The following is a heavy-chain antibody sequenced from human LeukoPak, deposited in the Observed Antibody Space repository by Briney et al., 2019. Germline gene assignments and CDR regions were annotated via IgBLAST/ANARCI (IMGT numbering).Heavy chain of an antibody. Sequence: GGSLRLSCAASEFTFCSYDMQWVRQGTGKGLEWVSAIDTAGYTYYPGSGKGRFTISRENAKNSLYLQMNSRGAGDTAVYYCSRVNPEAEGFDYWGQGTLVTVSS. J-gene: IGHJ4*02. CDR2: IDTAGYT. D-gene: IGHD6-13*01. CDR3: SRVNPEAEGFDY. CDR1: EFTFCSYD. V-gene: IGHV3-13*01.